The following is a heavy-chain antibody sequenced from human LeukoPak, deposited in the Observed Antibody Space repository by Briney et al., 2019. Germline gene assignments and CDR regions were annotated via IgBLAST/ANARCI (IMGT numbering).Heavy chain of an antibody. V-gene: IGHV4-4*07. CDR2: IYTSGST. J-gene: IGHJ4*02. Sequence: SETLSLTCTVSGASISSYYWSWIRQPAGKGLEWVGRIYTSGSTNYNPSLKSRVTMSVDTSKNQFSLKLSSVTAADTAVYYCASYSGTYAYYGYWGQGTLVTVSS. D-gene: IGHD1-26*01. CDR1: GASISSYY. CDR3: ASYSGTYAYYGY.